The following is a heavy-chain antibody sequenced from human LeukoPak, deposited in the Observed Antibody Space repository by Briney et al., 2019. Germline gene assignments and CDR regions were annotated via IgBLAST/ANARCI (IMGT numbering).Heavy chain of an antibody. V-gene: IGHV3-48*03. J-gene: IGHJ4*02. D-gene: IGHD3-10*01. Sequence: GGSLRLSCAASGFSFSSYEWNWVRQAPGKGLEWVSYISGSGSTRYYADSVKGRFTISRDNAKNSLFLQMNSLRAEDTAVYYCARGDGAGHYWGQGTLVTVSS. CDR3: ARGDGAGHY. CDR2: ISGSGSTR. CDR1: GFSFSSYE.